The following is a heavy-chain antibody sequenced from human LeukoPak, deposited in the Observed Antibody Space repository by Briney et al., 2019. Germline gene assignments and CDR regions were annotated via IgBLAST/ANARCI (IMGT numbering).Heavy chain of an antibody. CDR3: ARKRDVDFDY. CDR1: GFTFSSYA. J-gene: IGHJ4*02. Sequence: GGSLRLSCAASGFTFSSYAMSWVRQAPGKGLEWVSGISGSGGSTHYADSVKGRFTISRDNSKNTLYLQMNSLRAEDTAVYYCARKRDVDFDYWGQGTLVAVSS. V-gene: IGHV3-23*01. CDR2: ISGSGGST.